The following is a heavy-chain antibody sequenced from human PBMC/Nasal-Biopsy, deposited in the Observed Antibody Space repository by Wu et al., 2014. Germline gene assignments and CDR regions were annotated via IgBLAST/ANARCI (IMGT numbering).Heavy chain of an antibody. Sequence: LRLSCAASGFPFNTFWMSWVRQAPGKGLEWVASISQGGGETHYVDSVKGRFTITRDNVMKSLSLQMNSLRAEDTAVYYCAKADSAGYYERRYFDFWGQGTPVTVSS. CDR3: AKADSAGYYERRYFDF. V-gene: IGHV3-7*01. CDR1: GFPFNTFW. D-gene: IGHD3-22*01. J-gene: IGHJ4*02. CDR2: ISQGGGET.